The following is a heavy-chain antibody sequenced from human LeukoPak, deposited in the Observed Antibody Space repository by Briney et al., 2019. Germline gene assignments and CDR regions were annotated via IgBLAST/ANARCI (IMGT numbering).Heavy chain of an antibody. CDR3: ARDGEYSSSSAAFDI. V-gene: IGHV3-7*01. Sequence: GGSLRLSCAASGFTFSSYWMSWVRQALGKGLEWVANIKQDGSEKYYVDSVKGRFTISRDNAKNSLYLQMNSLRAEDTAVYYCARDGEYSSSSAAFDIWGQGTMVTVSS. J-gene: IGHJ3*02. D-gene: IGHD6-6*01. CDR1: GFTFSSYW. CDR2: IKQDGSEK.